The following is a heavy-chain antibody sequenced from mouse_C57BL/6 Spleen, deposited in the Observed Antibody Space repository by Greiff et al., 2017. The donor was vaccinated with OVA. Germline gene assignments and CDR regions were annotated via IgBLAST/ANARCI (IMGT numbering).Heavy chain of an antibody. CDR3: ARHGVTTVVAHYFDY. J-gene: IGHJ2*01. V-gene: IGHV5-6*02. Sequence: DVMLVESGGDLVKPGGSLKLSCAASGFTFSSYGMSWVRQTPDKRLEWVATISSGGSYTYYPDSVKGRFTISRDNAKNTLYLQMSSLKSEDTAMYYCARHGVTTVVAHYFDYWGQGTTLTVSS. CDR2: ISSGGSYT. D-gene: IGHD1-1*01. CDR1: GFTFSSYG.